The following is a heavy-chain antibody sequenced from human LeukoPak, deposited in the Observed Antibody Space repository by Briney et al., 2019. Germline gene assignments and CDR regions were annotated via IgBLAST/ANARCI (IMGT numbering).Heavy chain of an antibody. Sequence: ASVKVSCKASGYTFTSYYMHWVRQPPAQGLEWMGIINLSGGRARHAQKFQARVTMTRETSTSKDYMELSSLRSEDTAVYYCARDLRYFDWLRYYGMGVWGQGSTVTVSS. J-gene: IGHJ6*02. CDR2: INLSGGRA. D-gene: IGHD3-9*01. V-gene: IGHV1-46*01. CDR1: GYTFTSYY. CDR3: ARDLRYFDWLRYYGMGV.